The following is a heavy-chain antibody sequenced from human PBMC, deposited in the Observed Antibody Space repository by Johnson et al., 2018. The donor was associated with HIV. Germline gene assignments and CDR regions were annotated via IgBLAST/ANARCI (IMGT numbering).Heavy chain of an antibody. V-gene: IGHV3-33*01. CDR2: IWYDGSNK. J-gene: IGHJ3*01. CDR1: GFTFSSYG. D-gene: IGHD6-13*01. Sequence: QVHLVESGGGVVQPGKSLRLSCAASGFTFSSYGMHWVRQAPGKGLEWVAVIWYDGSNKYYADSVKGRFTISRDNSTLYLQMNSLRVEDTAVYYCARGRIATGGMRGGAFDVWGQGTMVTVSP. CDR3: ARGRIATGGMRGGAFDV.